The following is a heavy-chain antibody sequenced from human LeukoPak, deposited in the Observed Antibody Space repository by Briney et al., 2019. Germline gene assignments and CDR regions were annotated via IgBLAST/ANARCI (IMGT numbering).Heavy chain of an antibody. V-gene: IGHV1-46*01. CDR2: INPSGGST. Sequence: ASVKVSCKASGYTFTSYYMHWVRQAPGQGLEWMGIINPSGGSTSYAQKFQGRVTMTRDMPTSTDYMELSSLRSEDTAVYYCARDNSVEDTAWWFDPWGQGTLVTVSS. CDR1: GYTFTSYY. CDR3: ARDNSVEDTAWWFDP. J-gene: IGHJ5*02. D-gene: IGHD4-23*01.